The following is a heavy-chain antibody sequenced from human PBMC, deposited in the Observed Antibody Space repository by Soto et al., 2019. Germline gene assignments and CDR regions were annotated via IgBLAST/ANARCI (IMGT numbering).Heavy chain of an antibody. CDR2: ISSSGRTI. J-gene: IGHJ4*02. CDR1: GFTFSSYE. Sequence: GGSLRLSCAASGFTFSSYEMNGFRQAPGKGVEGVSYISSSGRTIYYADSVKGRFTISRDNAKNSLYLQMNSLRAEDTAVYYCARLGRYYYDRSGYHRDYWGQGTLVTVSS. V-gene: IGHV3-48*03. CDR3: ARLGRYYYDRSGYHRDY. D-gene: IGHD3-22*01.